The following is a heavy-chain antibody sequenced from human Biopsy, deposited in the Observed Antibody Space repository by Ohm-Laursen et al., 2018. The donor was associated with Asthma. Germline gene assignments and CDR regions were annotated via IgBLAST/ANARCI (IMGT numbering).Heavy chain of an antibody. CDR3: ARVDSSGWSHYYFDY. J-gene: IGHJ4*02. CDR1: GFAVSRDY. Sequence: SLRLSCTASGFAVSRDYMFWVRQAPGKGLEWVSVIYSGGTSHTADSVRGRFTISRDFSKNTLHLQMHSLRVEDTAVYYCARVDSSGWSHYYFDYWGQGTLVTVSS. D-gene: IGHD6-19*01. V-gene: IGHV3-53*01. CDR2: IYSGGTS.